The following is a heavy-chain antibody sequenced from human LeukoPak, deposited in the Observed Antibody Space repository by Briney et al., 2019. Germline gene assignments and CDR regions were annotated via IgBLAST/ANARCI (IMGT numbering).Heavy chain of an antibody. CDR1: GYTFTSYY. CDR2: INPSGGST. J-gene: IGHJ4*02. Sequence: ASVKVSCKASGYTFTSYYMHWVRQAPGQGLEWMGIINPSGGSTSYAQKFQGRVTMTRDTSTSTVYMELSSLRPDVTAVYDCARDWALTWYYCDYWGQGTLVSVSS. V-gene: IGHV1-46*01. D-gene: IGHD2-8*02. CDR3: ARDWALTWYYCDY.